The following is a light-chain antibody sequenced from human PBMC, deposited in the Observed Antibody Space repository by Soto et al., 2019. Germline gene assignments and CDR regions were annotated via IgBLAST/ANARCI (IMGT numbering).Light chain of an antibody. CDR2: GAS. J-gene: IGKJ3*01. CDR3: QQYGSSPCT. V-gene: IGKV3-20*01. CDR1: HSVSSSY. Sequence: EIVLTQSPGTLSLSPGERATLSCRASHSVSSSYLAWYQQKPGQAPRLLIYGASSRATGIPDRFSSSGSGTAFTLTISRLEPEDLAVYYCQQYGSSPCTFGPGT.